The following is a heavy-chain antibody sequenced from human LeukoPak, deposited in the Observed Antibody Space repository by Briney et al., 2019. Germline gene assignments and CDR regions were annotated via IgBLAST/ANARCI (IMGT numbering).Heavy chain of an antibody. CDR2: IYSGGST. V-gene: IGHV3-66*01. CDR3: VRDLDLGGYSSFVS. Sequence: GGSLRLSCAASGFSVSSNYMSWVRQAPGKGLEWVSVIYSGGSTYYADSVKGRFTISRDNSKNTLYLQMNTLRAEDTAVYYCVRDLDLGGYSSFVSWGQGTLVTVSP. D-gene: IGHD4-23*01. J-gene: IGHJ4*02. CDR1: GFSVSSNY.